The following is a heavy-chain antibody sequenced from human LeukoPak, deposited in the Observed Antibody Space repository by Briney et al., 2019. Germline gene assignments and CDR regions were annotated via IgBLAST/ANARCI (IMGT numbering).Heavy chain of an antibody. CDR1: GFTFSSYS. J-gene: IGHJ4*02. CDR3: ARHSVQLWSKYYFDF. CDR2: ISTGDTYI. V-gene: IGHV3-21*01. D-gene: IGHD5-24*01. Sequence: GGSLRLSCAASGFTFSSYSMNWVRQAPGRGLEWVASISTGDTYIFYADSVKGRFTISRDNAENSLYLQMNSLRAEDTAIYYCARHSVQLWSKYYFDFWGQGTLVTVSS.